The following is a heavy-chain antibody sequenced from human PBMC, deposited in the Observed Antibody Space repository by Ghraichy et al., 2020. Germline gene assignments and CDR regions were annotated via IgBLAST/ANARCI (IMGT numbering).Heavy chain of an antibody. D-gene: IGHD3-3*01. Sequence: GGSLRLSCAASGFTFSSYSMNWVRQAPGKGLEWVSSISSSSSYIYYADSVKGRFTISRDNAKNSLYLQMNSLRAEDTAVYYCASLTVLEWLPIDYYGMDVWGQGTTVTVSS. CDR1: GFTFSSYS. V-gene: IGHV3-21*01. CDR3: ASLTVLEWLPIDYYGMDV. J-gene: IGHJ6*02. CDR2: ISSSSSYI.